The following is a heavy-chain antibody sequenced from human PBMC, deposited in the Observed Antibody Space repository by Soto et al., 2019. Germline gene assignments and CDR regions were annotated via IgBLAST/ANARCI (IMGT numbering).Heavy chain of an antibody. CDR2: ISRNGDTT. CDR3: ARDSPVVGGGIWFDP. J-gene: IGHJ5*02. D-gene: IGHD1-26*01. CDR1: GFTFSSYE. V-gene: IGHV3-64*01. Sequence: EVQLVESGGGLVQPGGSLRLSCAASGFTFSSYEMHWVRQAPGKGLESVSGISRNGDTTYYANSVKGRFTISRDNSKNTLYLQMGSLRAEDMAVYYCARDSPVVGGGIWFDPRGQGTLVTVSS.